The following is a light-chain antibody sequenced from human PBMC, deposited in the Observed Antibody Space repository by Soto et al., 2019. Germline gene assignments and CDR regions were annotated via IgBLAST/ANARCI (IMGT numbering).Light chain of an antibody. Sequence: EIVLTQSPATLSLSPGERATISCRASQSVSSSLGWYQQKPGQPPRLLIYDASKRVTGIPARFSGSGSGPDFTLAISSLEPEDFAVYFCQQRTDGWTFGQGTKVEIK. V-gene: IGKV3-11*01. CDR2: DAS. J-gene: IGKJ1*01. CDR3: QQRTDGWT. CDR1: QSVSSS.